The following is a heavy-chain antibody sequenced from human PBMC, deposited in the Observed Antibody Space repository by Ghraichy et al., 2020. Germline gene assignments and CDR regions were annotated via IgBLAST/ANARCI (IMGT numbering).Heavy chain of an antibody. CDR3: ARDQGYSYGHTFDY. D-gene: IGHD5-18*01. CDR1: GFTFSTYD. Sequence: GGSLRLSCAGSGFTFSTYDMNWVRQAPGKGLEWVSSISSSSSYIYYADSVKGRFTISRDNAKNSLYLQMNSLRAEDTAVYYCARDQGYSYGHTFDYWGQGTLVTVSS. V-gene: IGHV3-21*01. CDR2: ISSSSSYI. J-gene: IGHJ4*02.